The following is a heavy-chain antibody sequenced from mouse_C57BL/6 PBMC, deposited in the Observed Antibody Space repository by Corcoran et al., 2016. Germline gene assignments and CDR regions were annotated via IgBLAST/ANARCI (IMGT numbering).Heavy chain of an antibody. Sequence: QVQLQQSGAELVKPGASVKISCKASGYAFSSYWMNWVKQRPGRGLEWIGQIYPGDGDTNYNGKFKGKATLTADKSSSTAYMQLSSLTSEDSAVYFCARDYGSSYYYAMDYWGQGTSVTVSS. J-gene: IGHJ4*01. CDR3: ARDYGSSYYYAMDY. V-gene: IGHV1-80*01. D-gene: IGHD1-1*01. CDR2: IYPGDGDT. CDR1: GYAFSSYW.